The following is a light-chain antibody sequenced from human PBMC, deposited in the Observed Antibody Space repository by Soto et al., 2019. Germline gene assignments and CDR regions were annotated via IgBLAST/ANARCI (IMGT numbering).Light chain of an antibody. CDR2: QFF. V-gene: IGLV2-8*01. Sequence: QSALTQPPSASGSPGQSVTISCTGTSSDIGGYNYVSWYQHRPDKVPKLIIYQFFHRPSGVPDRFSGPKSGNTAFLTVSGLHADDEADYYGASYAGANNYYVFGPETKVTVL. J-gene: IGLJ1*01. CDR3: ASYAGANNYYV. CDR1: SSDIGGYNY.